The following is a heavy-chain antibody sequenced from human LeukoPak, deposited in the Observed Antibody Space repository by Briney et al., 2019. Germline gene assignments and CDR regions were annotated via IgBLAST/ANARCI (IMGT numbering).Heavy chain of an antibody. V-gene: IGHV1-2*02. CDR1: GYTFTGYY. CDR3: ATTYSGYDNPLYYFDY. CDR2: INPNSGGT. D-gene: IGHD5-12*01. Sequence: ASVKVSCKASGYTFTGYYMHWVRQAPGQGLEWMGWINPNSGGTNYAQKFQGRVTMTRDTSISTAYMELSRLRPDDTAVYYCATTYSGYDNPLYYFDYWGQGTLVTVSS. J-gene: IGHJ4*02.